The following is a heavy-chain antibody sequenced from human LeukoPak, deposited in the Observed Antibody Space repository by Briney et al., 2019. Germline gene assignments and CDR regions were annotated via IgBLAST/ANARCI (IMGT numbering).Heavy chain of an antibody. CDR3: ARDEGNTGSYTFDC. J-gene: IGHJ4*02. CDR2: TYYRCKWYF. Sequence: SQTLSLTCAISGETVSSINGAWNWIRQSPSRGLEWPGRTYYRCKWYFDYAETMKGRINISPDTSQYLFSLRLTSVTPDVTYVYYCARDEGNTGSYTFDCWGRGRLLTVP. D-gene: IGHD6-19*01. CDR1: GETVSSINGA. V-gene: IGHV6-1*01.